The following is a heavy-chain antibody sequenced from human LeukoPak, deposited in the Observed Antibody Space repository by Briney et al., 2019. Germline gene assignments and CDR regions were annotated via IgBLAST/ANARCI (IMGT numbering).Heavy chain of an antibody. J-gene: IGHJ4*02. CDR2: ISYDGSNK. CDR1: GFTFSSYG. Sequence: GRSLRLSCAASGFTFSSYGMHWVRQAPGKGLEWVAVISYDGSNKYYADSVKGRFTISRDNSKNTLYLQMNSLRAEDTAVYYCAKALAVWGQGPLVPVSS. D-gene: IGHD6-19*01. V-gene: IGHV3-30*18. CDR3: AKALAV.